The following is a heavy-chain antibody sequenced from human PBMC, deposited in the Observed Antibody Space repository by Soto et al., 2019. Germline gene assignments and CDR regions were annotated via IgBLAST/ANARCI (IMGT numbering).Heavy chain of an antibody. J-gene: IGHJ3*02. CDR2: IKPDGSQK. Sequence: PGGSLRLSCAASGFTFSRYWMSWVRQAPGNGLEWVANIKPDGSQKWYLDSVKGRFTISRDNAKSLLSLQMDNLRAEDTAVYYCARGDYYDISGPFSDAFDIWGQGTMVTVSS. D-gene: IGHD3-22*01. CDR3: ARGDYYDISGPFSDAFDI. CDR1: GFTFSRYW. V-gene: IGHV3-7*04.